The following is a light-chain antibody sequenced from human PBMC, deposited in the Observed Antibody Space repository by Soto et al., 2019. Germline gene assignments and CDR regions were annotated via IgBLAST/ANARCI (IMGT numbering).Light chain of an antibody. V-gene: IGKV3-15*01. J-gene: IGKJ4*01. Sequence: DIVMTQSPSTVSVSPGERATLSCRASQSVTANLAWYQQKPGQAPRLLIYTTSTRATGIPARFSGSGSGAEFTLTISGLQSEDSAVYYCQHYNIWPLTFGGGTMVDI. CDR3: QHYNIWPLT. CDR2: TTS. CDR1: QSVTAN.